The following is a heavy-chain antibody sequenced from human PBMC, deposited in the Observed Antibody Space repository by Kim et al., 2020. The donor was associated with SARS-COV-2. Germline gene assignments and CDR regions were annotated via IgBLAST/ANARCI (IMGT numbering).Heavy chain of an antibody. CDR1: GFTFSSYW. Sequence: GGSLRLSCAASGFTFSSYWMHWVRQAPGKGLVWVSRINSDGSSTSYADSVKGRFTISRDNAKNTLYLQMNSLRAEDTAVYYCASLALGSGWYFPAEDYWGQGTLVTVSS. CDR3: ASLALGSGWYFPAEDY. D-gene: IGHD6-19*01. CDR2: INSDGSST. V-gene: IGHV3-74*01. J-gene: IGHJ4*02.